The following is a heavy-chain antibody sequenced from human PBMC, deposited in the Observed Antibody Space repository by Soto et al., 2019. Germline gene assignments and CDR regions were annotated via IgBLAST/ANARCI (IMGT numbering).Heavy chain of an antibody. D-gene: IGHD5-12*01. CDR3: ARDMGDGYNYYYYYGMDV. Sequence: QVQLVQSGAEVKKPGSSVKVSCKASVGTFSSYTISWVRQAPGQGLEWMGRIIPILGIANYAQKFQGRVTITADKSTSTAYMELSSLRSEDTAVYYCARDMGDGYNYYYYYGMDVWGQGTTVTVSS. CDR2: IIPILGIA. V-gene: IGHV1-69*08. CDR1: VGTFSSYT. J-gene: IGHJ6*02.